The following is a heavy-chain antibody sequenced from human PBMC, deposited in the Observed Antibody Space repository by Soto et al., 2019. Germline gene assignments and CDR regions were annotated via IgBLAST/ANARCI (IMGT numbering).Heavy chain of an antibody. CDR3: AKAISIGATTPFDP. CDR1: GFTCSSYG. D-gene: IGHD3-3*02. Sequence: EVQLLESGGGLVQPGGSLRLSCAASGFTCSSYGMSWVRQAPGKGLEWVSAISGSGGSTYYADSVKGQFTISRDNSKSTLYLQMNSLRAEDTAVYYCAKAISIGATTPFDPWGQGTLVTVSS. J-gene: IGHJ5*02. V-gene: IGHV3-23*01. CDR2: ISGSGGST.